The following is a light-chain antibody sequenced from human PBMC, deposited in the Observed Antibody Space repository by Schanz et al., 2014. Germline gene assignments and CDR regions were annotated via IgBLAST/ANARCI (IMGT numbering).Light chain of an antibody. V-gene: IGLV2-11*01. J-gene: IGLJ2*01. CDR1: SGDVGEYNY. Sequence: QSVLTQPRSMSGSPGQSVTISCTGTSGDVGEYNYVSWFQQYPGKAPKLMIYDVSTRPLGVPDRFSGSKSGITASLTISGLQAEDEADYYCCSYAGSYSVVFGGGTKLTVL. CDR2: DVS. CDR3: CSYAGSYSVV.